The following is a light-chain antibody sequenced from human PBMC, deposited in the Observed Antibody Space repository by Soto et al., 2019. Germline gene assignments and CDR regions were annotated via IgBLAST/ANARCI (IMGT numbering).Light chain of an antibody. Sequence: EIVLTQSPATLPLSPGERVTLSCRASQSVGNQLAWYQQKPGQAPRLLIYDASNRATGIPARFSGSGSGTDFTLTISSLEPEDFALYYCQQRSNWPITFGQGTRLEIK. CDR2: DAS. J-gene: IGKJ5*01. V-gene: IGKV3-11*01. CDR3: QQRSNWPIT. CDR1: QSVGNQ.